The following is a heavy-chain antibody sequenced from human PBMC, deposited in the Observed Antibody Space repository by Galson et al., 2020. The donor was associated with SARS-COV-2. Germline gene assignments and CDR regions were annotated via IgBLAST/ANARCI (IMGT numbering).Heavy chain of an antibody. D-gene: IGHD6-19*01. J-gene: IGHJ4*02. CDR2: ISWDGCST. CDR3: AKGAPQWLVMYS. V-gene: IGHV3-43*01. CDR1: GFTFDDYT. Sequence: GESLKISCAASGFTFDDYTMHWVRHAPGKGLEWVSLISWDGCSTYYADSVKGRFTISRDNSKNSLYLQMNRLRTEDTALYYCAKGAPQWLVMYSGGQGTLVTVSS.